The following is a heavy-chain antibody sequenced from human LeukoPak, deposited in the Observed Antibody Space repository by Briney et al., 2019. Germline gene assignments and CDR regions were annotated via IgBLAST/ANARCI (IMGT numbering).Heavy chain of an antibody. CDR3: ARSRIVGATTSDY. V-gene: IGHV4-4*02. CDR2: IYHSGST. D-gene: IGHD1-26*01. Sequence: PSETLSLTCAVSGGSISSSNWWSWVRQPPGKGLEWIGEIYHSGSTNYNPSLKSRVTISVDKSKNQFSLKLSSVTAADTAVYYCARSRIVGATTSDYWGQGTLVTVSS. CDR1: GGSISSSNW. J-gene: IGHJ4*02.